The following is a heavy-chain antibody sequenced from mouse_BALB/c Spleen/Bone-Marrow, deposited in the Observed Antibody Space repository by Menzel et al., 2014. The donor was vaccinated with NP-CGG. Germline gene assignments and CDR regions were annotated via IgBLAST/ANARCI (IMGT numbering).Heavy chain of an antibody. Sequence: EVQLQQSGTVLARPGASVKMSCKASGYSFTSYWIHWVKQRPGQGLEWIGAIYPGDSDTSFNQKFKDKAKLTAVTSASTAYMELSSLTNEDSAVYYCTRRTATLDYWGQGTTLTASS. V-gene: IGHV1-5*01. D-gene: IGHD1-2*01. CDR2: IYPGDSDT. CDR1: GYSFTSYW. J-gene: IGHJ2*01. CDR3: TRRTATLDY.